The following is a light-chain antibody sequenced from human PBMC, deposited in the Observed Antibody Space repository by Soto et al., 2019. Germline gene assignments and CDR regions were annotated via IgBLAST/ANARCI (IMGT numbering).Light chain of an antibody. J-gene: IGKJ1*01. CDR3: QQYNNWPRT. Sequence: EIVLTQSPGTLSVSPGERATLSCRASQSVSSNLAWYQQKGGQAPRLLIYAASTRATGIPARFSGSGSVTEFTLTISSLQSEDFAIYYCQQYNNWPRTFGQGTKVDI. V-gene: IGKV3-15*01. CDR2: AAS. CDR1: QSVSSN.